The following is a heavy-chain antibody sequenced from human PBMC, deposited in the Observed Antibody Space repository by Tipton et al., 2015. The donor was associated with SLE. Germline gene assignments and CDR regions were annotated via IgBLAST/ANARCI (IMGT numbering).Heavy chain of an antibody. Sequence: LRLSCAVYGGSFSGHFWTWIRQPPGKGLEWIGDINHSGSTIHNPSLKSRVTISGDTSKNQFSLKLSSVTAADTAVYYCARVWGFWSGLHYYYYMDVWGKGTTVTVSS. V-gene: IGHV4-34*01. CDR2: INHSGST. D-gene: IGHD3-3*01. CDR1: GGSFSGHF. CDR3: ARVWGFWSGLHYYYYMDV. J-gene: IGHJ6*03.